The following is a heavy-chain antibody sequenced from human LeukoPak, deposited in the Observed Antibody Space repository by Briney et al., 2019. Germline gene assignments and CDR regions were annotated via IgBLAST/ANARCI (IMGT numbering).Heavy chain of an antibody. CDR1: GFTFSSYA. CDR3: AKDLGRYRNNYFDY. J-gene: IGHJ4*02. Sequence: PGGSLRLSCAASGFTFSSYAMSWVRQAPEKGLEWVSTISGSGGGTYYADFVKGRFTISRDDSKNTLYLQMNSLRAEDAAVYYCAKDLGRYRNNYFDYWGQGTLVTVSS. V-gene: IGHV3-23*01. CDR2: ISGSGGGT. D-gene: IGHD1-26*01.